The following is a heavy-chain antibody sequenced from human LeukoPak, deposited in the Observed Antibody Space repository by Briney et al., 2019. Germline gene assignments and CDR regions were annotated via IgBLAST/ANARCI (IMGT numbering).Heavy chain of an antibody. V-gene: IGHV4-59*01. D-gene: IGHD3-22*01. CDR1: GGSISSYY. CDR2: IYYSGST. J-gene: IGHJ6*02. CDR3: AGDPLYDSSGYWDGKGV. Sequence: SETLSLTCTVSGGSISSYYWSWIRQPPGKGLEWIGYIYYSGSTNYNPSLKSRVTISVDTSKNQFSLKLSSVTAADTAVYYCAGDPLYDSSGYWDGKGVWGQGTTVNVSS.